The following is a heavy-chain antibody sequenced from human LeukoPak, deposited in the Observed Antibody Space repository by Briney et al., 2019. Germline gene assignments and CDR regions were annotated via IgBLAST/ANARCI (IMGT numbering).Heavy chain of an antibody. Sequence: LSLTCTVSGYSISSGYYWGWIRQPPGKGLEWVSYVSNSGSAIYFGDSVKGRFTVSRDNAKNSLYLQMNSLRAEDTAVYYCARDLPAAPMVREVNDPFDIWGQGTMVTVSS. CDR2: VSNSGSAI. J-gene: IGHJ3*02. CDR3: ARDLPAAPMVREVNDPFDI. D-gene: IGHD3-10*01. V-gene: IGHV3-11*01. CDR1: GYSISSGYY.